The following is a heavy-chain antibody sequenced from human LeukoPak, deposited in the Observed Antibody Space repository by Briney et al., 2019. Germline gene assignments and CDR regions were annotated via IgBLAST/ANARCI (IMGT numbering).Heavy chain of an antibody. CDR1: RYTFTGYY. CDR2: INPNNGGT. Sequence: ASVNVSCTPSRYTFTGYYMHWVRQAPGQRLEWMGWINPNNGGTNYAQKFRGRVTMTSDTYISTAYMELSRLRSDDTAVYYCARAYCSGGSCYSFDFWGQGTLVTVSS. D-gene: IGHD2-15*01. J-gene: IGHJ4*02. V-gene: IGHV1-2*02. CDR3: ARAYCSGGSCYSFDF.